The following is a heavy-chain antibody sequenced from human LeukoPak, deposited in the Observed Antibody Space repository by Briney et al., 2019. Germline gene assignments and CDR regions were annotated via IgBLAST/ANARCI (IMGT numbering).Heavy chain of an antibody. CDR2: ISGSGGST. CDR1: GFIFSSYA. J-gene: IGHJ6*02. D-gene: IGHD3-3*01. CDR3: AKDPSILRFLEWLSSPPGGMDV. Sequence: GGSLRLSCAASGFIFSSYAMSWVRQAPGKGLECVSAISGSGGSTYYADSVKGRFTISRDNSKNTLYLQMNSLRAEDTAVYYCAKDPSILRFLEWLSSPPGGMDVWGQGTTVTVSS. V-gene: IGHV3-23*01.